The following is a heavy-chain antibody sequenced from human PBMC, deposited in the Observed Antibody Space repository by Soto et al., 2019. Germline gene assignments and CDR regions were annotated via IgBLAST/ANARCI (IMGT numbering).Heavy chain of an antibody. Sequence: EVQLVESGGGLVQPGGSLRLSCAASGFTFSSYWMSWVRQAPGKGLEWVANIKQDGSEKYYVDSVKGRFTISRDNAKNSLYLQMNSLRAEDTAVYYCARVMETARWELPFRFDPWGQGTLVTVSS. J-gene: IGHJ5*02. D-gene: IGHD1-26*01. CDR2: IKQDGSEK. CDR3: ARVMETARWELPFRFDP. V-gene: IGHV3-7*03. CDR1: GFTFSSYW.